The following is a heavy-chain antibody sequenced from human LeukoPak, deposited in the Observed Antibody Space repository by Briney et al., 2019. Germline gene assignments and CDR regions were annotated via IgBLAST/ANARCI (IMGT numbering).Heavy chain of an antibody. J-gene: IGHJ4*02. D-gene: IGHD3-16*01. CDR3: ARAIYDYVWGSPYYFDY. CDR1: GYTFTSYD. V-gene: IGHV1-8*01. CDR2: MNPNSGNT. Sequence: ASVKVSCKASGYTFTSYDINWVRRATGQGLEWMGWMNPNSGNTGYAQKFQGRVTMTRNTSISTAYMELSSLRSEDTAVYYCARAIYDYVWGSPYYFDYWGQGTLVTVSS.